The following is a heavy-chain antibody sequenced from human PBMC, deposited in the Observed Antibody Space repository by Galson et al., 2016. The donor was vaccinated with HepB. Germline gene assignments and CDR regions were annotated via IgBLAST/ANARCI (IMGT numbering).Heavy chain of an antibody. J-gene: IGHJ4*02. CDR2: IYYSGST. D-gene: IGHD6-13*01. CDR1: GASISSYY. Sequence: SETLSLTCSVSGASISSYYWSWIRQPPGKGLEWIGYIYYSGSTNYNPSLKSRVTMSVDTSKNLFSLKLSSVTAADTAFYYCAREYSSSFDYWGQGTLVTVSS. V-gene: IGHV4-59*01. CDR3: AREYSSSFDY.